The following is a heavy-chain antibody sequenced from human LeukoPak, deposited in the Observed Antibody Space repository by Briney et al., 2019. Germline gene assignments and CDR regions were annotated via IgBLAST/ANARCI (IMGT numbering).Heavy chain of an antibody. J-gene: IGHJ4*02. D-gene: IGHD6-19*01. V-gene: IGHV3-66*01. CDR1: GFTVSSNY. CDR3: ARTGVTGSSGQIDY. CDR2: IYSGGST. Sequence: GGSLRLSCAASGFTVSSNYMSWVRQAPGKGLEWVSVIYSGGSTYYADSVKGRFTISRDNPKNTLYLQMNSLRAEDTAVYYCARTGVTGSSGQIDYWGQGTLVTVSS.